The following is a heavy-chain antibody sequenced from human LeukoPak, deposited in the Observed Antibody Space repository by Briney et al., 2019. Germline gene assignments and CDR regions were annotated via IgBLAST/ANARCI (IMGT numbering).Heavy chain of an antibody. CDR2: ISYDARNK. CDR1: GFTFSRNG. CDR3: AKDGGGTDFDY. J-gene: IGHJ4*02. D-gene: IGHD1-26*01. Sequence: GGSLRLSCEVSGFTFSRNGMHWVRQAPGKGLEWVAFISYDARNKYYADSVKGRFTISRDNSKNTLYVQMNSLRPEDTAVYYCAKDGGGTDFDYWGQGTLVTVSS. V-gene: IGHV3-30*02.